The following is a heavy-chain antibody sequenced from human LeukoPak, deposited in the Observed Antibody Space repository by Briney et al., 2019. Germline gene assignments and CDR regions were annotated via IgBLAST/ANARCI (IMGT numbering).Heavy chain of an antibody. CDR1: GFSLSTSGMC. J-gene: IGHJ6*03. CDR2: IDWDDDK. D-gene: IGHD2-15*01. V-gene: IGHV2-70*11. Sequence: SGPTLVNPTQTLTLTRTFSGFSLSTSGMCVSWIRQPPGKALEWLARIDWDDDKYYSTSLKTRLTISKDTSKNQVVLKMTNMDPVDTATYYCARIRGYCSGGSCPTRYTYYYYYMDVWGKGTTVTVSS. CDR3: ARIRGYCSGGSCPTRYTYYYYYMDV.